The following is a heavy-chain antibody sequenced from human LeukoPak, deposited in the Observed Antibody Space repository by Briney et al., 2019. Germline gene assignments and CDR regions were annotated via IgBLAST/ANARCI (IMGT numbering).Heavy chain of an antibody. D-gene: IGHD3-10*01. CDR3: ASSYYYGSGSYYIDAFDI. CDR2: IYPGDSDT. J-gene: IGHJ3*02. Sequence: GESLKISCKGSGYSFTSYWIGWVRQMPGKGLEWMGLIYPGDSDTRYSPSFQGQVTISADKSISTAYLQWSSLKASDSAMYYCASSYYYGSGSYYIDAFDIWGQGTMVTVSS. CDR1: GYSFTSYW. V-gene: IGHV5-51*01.